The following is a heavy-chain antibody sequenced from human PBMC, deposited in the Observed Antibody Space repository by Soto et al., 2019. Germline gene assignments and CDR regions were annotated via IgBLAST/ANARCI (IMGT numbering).Heavy chain of an antibody. CDR3: AKYDPKYGDPADSYYYYGMDV. D-gene: IGHD4-17*01. J-gene: IGHJ6*02. V-gene: IGHV3-23*01. CDR2: ISAGGSST. CDR1: GFIFSDYA. Sequence: EVQLLESGGGLVQPGGSLRLSCAASGFIFSDYAMSWVRQAPGKGLEWVSAISAGGSSTYYADSVKGRFTISRDNPRNTLFLQMNSLRAEDTAVYYCAKYDPKYGDPADSYYYYGMDVWGQGTTVSVSS.